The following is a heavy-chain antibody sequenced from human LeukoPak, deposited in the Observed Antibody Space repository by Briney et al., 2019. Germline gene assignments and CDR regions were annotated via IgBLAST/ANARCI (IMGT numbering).Heavy chain of an antibody. D-gene: IGHD1-26*01. CDR1: GFTFSSYW. J-gene: IGHJ4*02. Sequence: GGSLRLSCAASGFTFSSYWMTWVRQGPGKGLEWVANIEPDGSLIYYVDSVKGRFTISRDNAKNSLYLQMNSLRAEDTAVYYCAKWELYSGFYYIDYWGQGTLATVSS. V-gene: IGHV3-7*01. CDR2: IEPDGSLI. CDR3: AKWELYSGFYYIDY.